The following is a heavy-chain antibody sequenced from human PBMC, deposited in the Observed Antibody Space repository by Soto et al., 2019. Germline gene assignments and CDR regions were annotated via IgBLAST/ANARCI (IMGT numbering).Heavy chain of an antibody. V-gene: IGHV3-7*03. Sequence: PGGSLRLSCAASGFTFSNHWMTWIRQSPGKWPERLGNIKEDGSAAXXVDSVRGGXVSSRDSAKNSXYRQMSSLRADDTAVYYCAREGSSGWPVWGXGX. D-gene: IGHD6-19*01. J-gene: IGHJ4*02. CDR2: IKEDGSAA. CDR3: AREGSSGWPV. CDR1: GFTFSNHW.